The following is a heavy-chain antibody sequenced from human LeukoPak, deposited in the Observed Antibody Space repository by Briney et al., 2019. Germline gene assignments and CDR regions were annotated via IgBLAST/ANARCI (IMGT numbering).Heavy chain of an antibody. CDR1: GYTFTSYG. CDR2: ISAYNGNT. J-gene: IGHJ4*02. V-gene: IGHV1-18*01. D-gene: IGHD3-22*01. Sequence: ASVKVSCKASGYTFTSYGISWVRQAPGQGLEWMGWISAYNGNTNYAQKLQGRVTMTTDTSTSTAYMELRSLRSDDTAVYYCARDGYYYDSSGYYVPSGRVDYWGQGTLVTVSS. CDR3: ARDGYYYDSSGYYVPSGRVDY.